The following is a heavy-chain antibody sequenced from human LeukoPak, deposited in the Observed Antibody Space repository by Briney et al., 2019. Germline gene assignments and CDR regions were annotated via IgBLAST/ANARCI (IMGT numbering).Heavy chain of an antibody. CDR1: GGSIRSYY. CDR2: IFYSGST. Sequence: SETLSLTCTVFGGSIRSYYWSWIRQSPGKGLEWIAYIFYSGSTHYNPSLQSRVTVSVDTSKNQVSLRLRSVTAADTAFYYCARHASSTLYGPLMYYFDYWGRGTLVTVSS. D-gene: IGHD2/OR15-2a*01. J-gene: IGHJ4*02. CDR3: ARHASSTLYGPLMYYFDY. V-gene: IGHV4-59*08.